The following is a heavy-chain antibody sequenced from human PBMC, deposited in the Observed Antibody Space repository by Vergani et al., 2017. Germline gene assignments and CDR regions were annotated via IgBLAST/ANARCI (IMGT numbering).Heavy chain of an antibody. V-gene: IGHV3-74*01. CDR3: VRARXSGPCFMSNWFDS. Sequence: EVQLVESGGGLIHPGGSLRLSCEGSGFSFSGYWMHWVRQSPEKGLVWVSRIKSDGSITNSADSVKGRFTISRDNAKNTLYLEMNSLRGDDTAIYYCVRARXSGPCFMSNWFDSWGQGTLVTVSS. D-gene: IGHD2-15*01. CDR2: IKSDGSIT. J-gene: IGHJ5*01. CDR1: GFSFSGYW.